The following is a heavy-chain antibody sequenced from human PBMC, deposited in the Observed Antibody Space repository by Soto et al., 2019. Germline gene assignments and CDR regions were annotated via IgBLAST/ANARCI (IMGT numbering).Heavy chain of an antibody. CDR1: GGTFSSYA. CDR3: ARGLEPTGTGSYYYHGMDV. Sequence: SVKVSCKASGGTFSSYAISWVRQAPGQGLEWMGGIIPIFGTANYAQKFQGRVTITADESTSTAYMELSSLRSEDTAVYYCARGLEPTGTGSYYYHGMDVWGQGTTVTVSS. D-gene: IGHD1-7*01. J-gene: IGHJ6*02. V-gene: IGHV1-69*13. CDR2: IIPIFGTA.